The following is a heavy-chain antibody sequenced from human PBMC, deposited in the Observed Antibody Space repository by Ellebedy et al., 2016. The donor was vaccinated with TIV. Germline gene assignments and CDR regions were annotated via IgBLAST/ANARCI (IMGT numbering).Heavy chain of an antibody. J-gene: IGHJ4*02. V-gene: IGHV4-39*01. Sequence: GSLRLSCTVSGGSISSSSYYWGWIRQPPGKGLEWIGSIYYSGSTYYNPSLKSRVTISVDTSKNQFSLKLSSVTAADTAVYYCARQFGELVNFDYWGQGTLVTVSS. CDR2: IYYSGST. D-gene: IGHD3-10*01. CDR1: GGSISSSSYY. CDR3: ARQFGELVNFDY.